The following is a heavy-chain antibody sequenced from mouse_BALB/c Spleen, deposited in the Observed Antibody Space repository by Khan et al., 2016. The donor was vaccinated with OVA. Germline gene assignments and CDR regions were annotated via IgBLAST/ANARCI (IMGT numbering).Heavy chain of an antibody. D-gene: IGHD2-4*01. Sequence: EVQLQESGPGLVKPSQSLSLTCTVTGYSITSEYAWNWIRQFPGNKLEWMGYIYYSGHTRFNPSLKSRTSITRDTSKNQFFLQLNSVNTEDTATYYCARKDYYDYDPFPYWGQGTLVTVSA. CDR3: ARKDYYDYDPFPY. V-gene: IGHV3-2*02. J-gene: IGHJ3*01. CDR2: IYYSGHT. CDR1: GYSITSEYA.